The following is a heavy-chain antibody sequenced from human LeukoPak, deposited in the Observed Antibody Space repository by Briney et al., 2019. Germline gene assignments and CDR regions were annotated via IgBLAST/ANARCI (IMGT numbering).Heavy chain of an antibody. CDR1: VDSISSSSYY. J-gene: IGHJ6*03. Sequence: SETLSLTCTVSVDSISSSSYYWGWIRRPPGEVLEWVASIYYSGRPYSNPSLKSRVTISLDTSKNQFSLKLTSVTAADAAVYYCARHQWNYGDYYYSMDVWGKGTTVTVSS. D-gene: IGHD1-7*01. CDR3: ARHQWNYGDYYYSMDV. V-gene: IGHV4-39*01. CDR2: IYYSGRP.